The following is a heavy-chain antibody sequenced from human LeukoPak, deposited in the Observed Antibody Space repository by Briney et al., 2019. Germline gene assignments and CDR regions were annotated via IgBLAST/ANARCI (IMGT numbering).Heavy chain of an antibody. CDR3: ATALSPHFDY. CDR1: GFTFSSYS. V-gene: IGHV3-48*01. Sequence: GGSLRLSCAAAGFTFSSYSMNWVRQAPGKGLEWLSYISRSSSTILYADSVKGRFTISRDNSKNTLYLQMDSLRAEDTTVYYCATALSPHFDYWGQGTLVTVSS. CDR2: ISRSSSTI. J-gene: IGHJ4*02.